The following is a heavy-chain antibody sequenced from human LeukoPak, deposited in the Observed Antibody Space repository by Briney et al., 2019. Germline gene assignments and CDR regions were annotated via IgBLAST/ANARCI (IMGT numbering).Heavy chain of an antibody. CDR2: IFYSGTT. D-gene: IGHD3-22*01. V-gene: IGHV4-59*01. J-gene: IGHJ4*02. Sequence: SETLSLTCTVSGGSISSYYWSWIRQPPGKGLEWIGFIFYSGTTNYNPSLKSRVTISVDTSTNQFSLKLSSVTAADTAVYYCARGGWNKFDDWGQGTLVTVSS. CDR3: ARGGWNKFDD. CDR1: GGSISSYY.